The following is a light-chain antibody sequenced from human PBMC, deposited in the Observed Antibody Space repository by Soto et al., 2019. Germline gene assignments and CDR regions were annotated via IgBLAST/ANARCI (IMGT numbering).Light chain of an antibody. Sequence: QTVVTQPPSASGSPGQSVTISCTGTSSDVGGYVSWYQQHPGKAPELIIYEVSKRPSGVPDRFSGSKSGNTASLTVSGLQAEDEADYYCSSYAGSNNLVFGGGTKLTVL. J-gene: IGLJ2*01. CDR1: SSDVGGY. CDR2: EVS. CDR3: SSYAGSNNLV. V-gene: IGLV2-8*01.